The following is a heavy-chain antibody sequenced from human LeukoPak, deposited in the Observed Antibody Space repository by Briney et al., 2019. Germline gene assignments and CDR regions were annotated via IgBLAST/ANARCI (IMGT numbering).Heavy chain of an antibody. CDR1: GFTFSSYW. CDR3: ARGSLLWFGELPFDP. CDR2: ISTTSSYI. Sequence: PGGSLRLSRAASGFTFSSYWMHWVRQAPGKGLEWVSSISTTSSYIYYADSVKGRFTISRDNAKNSLWLQMDSLRAEDTAVYYCARGSLLWFGELPFDPWAREPWSPSPQ. J-gene: IGHJ5*02. D-gene: IGHD3-10*01. V-gene: IGHV3-21*01.